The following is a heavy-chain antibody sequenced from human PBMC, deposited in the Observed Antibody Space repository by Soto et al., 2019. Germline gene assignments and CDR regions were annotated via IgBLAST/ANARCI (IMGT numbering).Heavy chain of an antibody. Sequence: QVQLVQSGAEVKKPGASVKVSCKASGYSFTSYYMHWVRQAPGEGLEWMGIINPSGSSTRYAQKFQGRVTMTRDTSTSTVYMELSSLRSEDTAVHYCARDSGSYGMDVWGQGITVTVSS. CDR3: ARDSGSYGMDV. D-gene: IGHD3-10*01. V-gene: IGHV1-46*01. CDR1: GYSFTSYY. CDR2: INPSGSST. J-gene: IGHJ6*02.